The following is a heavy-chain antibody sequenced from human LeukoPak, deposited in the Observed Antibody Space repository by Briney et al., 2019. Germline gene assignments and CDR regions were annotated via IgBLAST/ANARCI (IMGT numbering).Heavy chain of an antibody. V-gene: IGHV4-4*02. CDR1: GGTITNNNW. J-gene: IGHJ4*02. CDR3: ATYYDSGGYKWNY. D-gene: IGHD3-22*01. CDR2: VHYTEST. Sequence: SETLSLTCAVSGGTITNNNWRTWVRQPPGKGLEWIGEVHYTESTTYNPSLKSRLTLSLDKSNNQFSLRLSSVTVADTAVYYCATYYDSGGYKWNYWGQGTLVTVSS.